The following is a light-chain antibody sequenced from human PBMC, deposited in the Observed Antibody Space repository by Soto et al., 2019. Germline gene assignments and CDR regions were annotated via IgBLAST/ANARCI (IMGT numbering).Light chain of an antibody. CDR2: AAS. Sequence: DMQMTQSPSSLSSSVGDRVTVTCRASPSISSYLNWYQQKPGKAPKLLIYAASSLQSGVPSRFSGSGSGTDFTLTISSLQSEDFATYYCQQSYSTPITFGQGTRLQI. CDR1: PSISSY. J-gene: IGKJ5*01. CDR3: QQSYSTPIT. V-gene: IGKV1-39*01.